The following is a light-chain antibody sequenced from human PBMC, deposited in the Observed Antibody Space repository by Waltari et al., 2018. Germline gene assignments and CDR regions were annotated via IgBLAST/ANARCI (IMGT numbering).Light chain of an antibody. V-gene: IGKV1-39*01. CDR1: QNIYTR. CDR3: QQSFSALWT. Sequence: DIQMTQSPSSLAASVGDRITFICRASQNIYTRLNWYQQKPGKAPKLLIYGTSNLQDGVPSRFSGSGSATEFTLTISSLQPEDFASYYCQQSFSALWTFGQGTKVEIK. J-gene: IGKJ1*01. CDR2: GTS.